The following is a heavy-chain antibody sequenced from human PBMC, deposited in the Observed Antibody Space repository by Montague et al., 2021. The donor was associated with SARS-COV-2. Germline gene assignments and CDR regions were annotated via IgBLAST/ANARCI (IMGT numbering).Heavy chain of an antibody. CDR1: GGSINSNSYY. J-gene: IGHJ6*02. CDR2: TYNTGST. V-gene: IGHV4-39*01. CDR3: ASLVLWCGTGRDYYCYGTDV. D-gene: IGHD2-21*01. Sequence: SETLSLTCNVSGGSINSNSYYWGWIRQPPGKGLEWIGSTYNTGSTYYNPSLKSRVSISADSSKNQFSLRLSSVTAADTAVYYCASLVLWCGTGRDYYCYGTDVWGQGTTVTVSS.